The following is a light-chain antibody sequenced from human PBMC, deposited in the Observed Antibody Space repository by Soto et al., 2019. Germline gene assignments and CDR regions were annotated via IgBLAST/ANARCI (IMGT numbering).Light chain of an antibody. CDR3: NSYTRTRERVL. CDR1: SSDVGGYNY. CDR2: DVS. J-gene: IGLJ2*01. V-gene: IGLV2-14*03. Sequence: QSVLTQPASVSGSPGQSITISCTGTSSDVGGYNYVSWYQQHPGKAPKLMIYDVSYRPSGVSNRFSGSKSGNTASLTISVLHAEDEAYYFCNSYTRTRERVLFGGGTKLTVL.